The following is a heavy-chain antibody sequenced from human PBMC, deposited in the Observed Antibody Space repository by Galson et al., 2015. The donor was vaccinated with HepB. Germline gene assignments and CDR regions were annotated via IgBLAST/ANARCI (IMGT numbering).Heavy chain of an antibody. CDR1: GGSISSSSYY. CDR3: ARHEFEQLVGIRWFDP. Sequence: SETLSLTCTVSGGSISSSSYYWGWIRQPPGKGLEWIGSIYYSGSTYYNPSLKSRVTISVDTSKNQFSLKLSSVTAADTAVYYCARHEFEQLVGIRWFDPWGQGTLVTVSS. CDR2: IYYSGST. J-gene: IGHJ5*02. V-gene: IGHV4-39*01. D-gene: IGHD6-6*01.